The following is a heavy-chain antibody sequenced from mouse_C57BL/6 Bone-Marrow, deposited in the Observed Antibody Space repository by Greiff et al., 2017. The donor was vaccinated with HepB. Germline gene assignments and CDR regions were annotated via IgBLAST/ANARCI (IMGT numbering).Heavy chain of an antibody. V-gene: IGHV5-4*01. CDR1: GFTFSSYA. Sequence: EVKVVESGGGLVKPGGSLKLSCAASGFTFSSYAMSWVRQTPEKRLEWVATISDGGSYTYYPDNVKGRFTISRDNAKNNLYLQMSHLKSEDTAMYYCAREGWGLDYWGRGTTLTVSS. CDR3: AREGWGLDY. CDR2: ISDGGSYT. J-gene: IGHJ2*01.